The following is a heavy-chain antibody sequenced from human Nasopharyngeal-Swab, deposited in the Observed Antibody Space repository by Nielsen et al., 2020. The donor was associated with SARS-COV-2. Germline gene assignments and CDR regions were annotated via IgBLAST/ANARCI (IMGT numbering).Heavy chain of an antibody. CDR3: ARVRGDYAGYYFDY. CDR1: GYTFTIYA. V-gene: IGHV7-4-1*02. CDR2: INTSTGNP. D-gene: IGHD4-17*01. J-gene: IGHJ4*02. Sequence: ASVKVSCKASGYTFTIYAMNWVRQAPGQGLEWMGWINTSTGNPTYAQGFTGRFVFSLNTSVSTAYLQISSLKAEDTAVYYCARVRGDYAGYYFDYWGQGTLVSVSS.